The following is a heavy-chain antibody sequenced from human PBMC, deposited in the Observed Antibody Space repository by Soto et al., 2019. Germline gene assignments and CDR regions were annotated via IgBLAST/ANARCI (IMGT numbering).Heavy chain of an antibody. D-gene: IGHD6-19*01. V-gene: IGHV1-3*01. CDR3: ARAYSSGWYYY. J-gene: IGHJ4*02. CDR2: INAGNGNT. Sequence: ASVKVSCKASGYTFTSYAMHWVRQAPGQRLEWMGWINAGNGNTKYSQKFQGRVTITRDTSASTAYMELSSLRSEDTAVYYSARAYSSGWYYYWGQGTLVTVSS. CDR1: GYTFTSYA.